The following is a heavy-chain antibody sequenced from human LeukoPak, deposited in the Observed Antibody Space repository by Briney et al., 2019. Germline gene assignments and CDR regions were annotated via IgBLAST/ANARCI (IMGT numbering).Heavy chain of an antibody. D-gene: IGHD6-13*01. Sequence: PGGSLRLSCAASGFTFSGYAMSWVRQAPGKGLEWVSGISGSGGRTYYGDSVKGRFTISRDNSKNTLYLQMSSLRAEDTAVYYCARDSIAAAGDFDYWGQGTLVTVSS. CDR2: ISGSGGRT. CDR1: GFTFSGYA. V-gene: IGHV3-23*01. J-gene: IGHJ4*02. CDR3: ARDSIAAAGDFDY.